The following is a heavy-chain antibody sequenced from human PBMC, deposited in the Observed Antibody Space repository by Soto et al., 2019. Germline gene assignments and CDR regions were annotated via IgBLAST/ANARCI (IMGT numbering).Heavy chain of an antibody. CDR1: GGSISSGGYY. Sequence: SETLSLTCTVSGGSISSGGYYWSWIRQHPGKGLEWIGYIYYSGSTYYNPSLKSRVTISVDTSKNQFSLKLSSVTAADTAVYCCARRTQYYYGSGSYNWFDPWGQGTLVTVSS. CDR3: ARRTQYYYGSGSYNWFDP. J-gene: IGHJ5*02. V-gene: IGHV4-31*03. CDR2: IYYSGST. D-gene: IGHD3-10*01.